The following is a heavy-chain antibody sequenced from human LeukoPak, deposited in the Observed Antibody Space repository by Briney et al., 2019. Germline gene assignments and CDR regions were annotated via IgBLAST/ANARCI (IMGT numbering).Heavy chain of an antibody. D-gene: IGHD3-16*02. CDR1: GFTFSSYA. Sequence: PGGSLRLSCAASGFTFSSYAMSWVRQVPGKGLEWVSSISGSVGSTYYADSVKGRFTISRDNSKNTLYLQMNSLRAEDTAVYYCAKDLEDYVWGSFRSDYWGQGTLVTVSS. V-gene: IGHV3-23*01. CDR3: AKDLEDYVWGSFRSDY. J-gene: IGHJ4*02. CDR2: ISGSVGST.